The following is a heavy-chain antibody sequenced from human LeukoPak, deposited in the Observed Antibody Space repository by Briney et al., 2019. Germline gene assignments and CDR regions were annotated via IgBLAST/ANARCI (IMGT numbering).Heavy chain of an antibody. D-gene: IGHD6-19*01. J-gene: IGHJ4*02. CDR2: IKQDGSEK. CDR3: ARVGVVAVAGTGTGGNPYFDY. CDR1: GFTVSSNY. Sequence: PGGSLRLSCAASGFTVSSNYMSWVRQAPGKGLEWVANIKQDGSEKYYVDSVKGRFTISRDNAKNSLYLQMNSLRAEDTAVYYCARVGVVAVAGTGTGGNPYFDYWGQGTLVTVSS. V-gene: IGHV3-7*01.